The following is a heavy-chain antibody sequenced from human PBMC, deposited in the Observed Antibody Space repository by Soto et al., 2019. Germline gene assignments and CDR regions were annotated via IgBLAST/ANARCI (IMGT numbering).Heavy chain of an antibody. CDR3: ARSLGIAAAKPYGRARRRFLNLDP. J-gene: IGHJ5*02. V-gene: IGHV4-34*01. CDR1: GGSFSGYY. D-gene: IGHD6-13*01. Sequence: QVQLQQWGAGLLKPSETLSLTCAVYGGSFSGYYWSWIRQPPGKGLEWIGEINHSGSTNYNPSLKSRVTISVDTSKNQFSLKLSSVTAADTAVYYCARSLGIAAAKPYGRARRRFLNLDPWGQGTLVTVSS. CDR2: INHSGST.